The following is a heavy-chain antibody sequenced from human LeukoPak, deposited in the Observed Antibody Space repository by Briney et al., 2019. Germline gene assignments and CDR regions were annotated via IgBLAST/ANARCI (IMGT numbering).Heavy chain of an antibody. CDR3: ARVSRTTVRY. V-gene: IGHV3-11*06. CDR2: ISPTTTIT. CDR1: GFTLSDYY. J-gene: IGHJ4*02. D-gene: IGHD4-17*01. Sequence: GGSLRLSCAASGFTLSDYYMNWVRQAPGKGLEWVGYISPTTTITGYADSVKGRFTISRDKAKNSLYLQMNSLRGEDTAVYYCARVSRTTVRYWGQGTLVTVSS.